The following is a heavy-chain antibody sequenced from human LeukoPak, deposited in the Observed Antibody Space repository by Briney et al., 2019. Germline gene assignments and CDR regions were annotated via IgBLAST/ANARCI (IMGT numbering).Heavy chain of an antibody. D-gene: IGHD5-12*01. CDR3: ARVRERGHSGYDGWTALGY. CDR1: EYTFTSYD. Sequence: GASVKVSCKASEYTFTSYDINWVRQATGQGLEWMGWMNPNSGNTGYAQKFQGRVTITTDTSINTAYMELSSLRSEDTAVYYCARVRERGHSGYDGWTALGYWGQGTLVTVSS. V-gene: IGHV1-8*03. J-gene: IGHJ4*02. CDR2: MNPNSGNT.